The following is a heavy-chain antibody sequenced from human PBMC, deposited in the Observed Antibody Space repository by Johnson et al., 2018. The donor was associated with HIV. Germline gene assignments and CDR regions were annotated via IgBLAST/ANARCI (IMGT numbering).Heavy chain of an antibody. D-gene: IGHD1-7*01. CDR1: GFTFSDYY. CDR3: ARRGNWNYLKSAFDI. CDR2: ISSSDSTI. Sequence: QVQLVESGGGLVKPGGSLRLSCVASGFTFSDYYMSWIRQAPGKGLEWISYISSSDSTIYSADSVQGRFTISRDNAKKSLYLQMNSLRAEDTAVYHCARRGNWNYLKSAFDIWGQGTMVTVSS. V-gene: IGHV3-11*04. J-gene: IGHJ3*02.